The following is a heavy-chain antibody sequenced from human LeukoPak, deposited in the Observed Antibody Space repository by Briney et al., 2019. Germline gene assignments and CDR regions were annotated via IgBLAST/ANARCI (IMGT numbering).Heavy chain of an antibody. Sequence: PGGSLRLSCAASGFTFSSYGMHWVRQAPGKGLEWVAVISYDGSNKYYADSVKGRFTISRDNSKSTLYLQMNSLRAEDTAVYYCAKDQQWELLGYFDYWGQGTLVTVSS. CDR3: AKDQQWELLGYFDY. CDR2: ISYDGSNK. CDR1: GFTFSSYG. J-gene: IGHJ4*02. V-gene: IGHV3-30*18. D-gene: IGHD1-26*01.